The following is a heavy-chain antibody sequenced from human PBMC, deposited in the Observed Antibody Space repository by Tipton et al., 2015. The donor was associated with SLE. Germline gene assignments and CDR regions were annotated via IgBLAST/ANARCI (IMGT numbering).Heavy chain of an antibody. Sequence: TLSLTCAVYGGSFSGYYWSRIRQPPGKGLEWIGEINHSGSTNYNPSLKSRVTISVDTSKNQFSLKLSSVTAADTAVYYCARNPTSYCSGGSCYSPWFDPWGQGTLVTVSS. CDR2: INHSGST. CDR3: ARNPTSYCSGGSCYSPWFDP. J-gene: IGHJ5*02. CDR1: GGSFSGYY. V-gene: IGHV4-34*01. D-gene: IGHD2-15*01.